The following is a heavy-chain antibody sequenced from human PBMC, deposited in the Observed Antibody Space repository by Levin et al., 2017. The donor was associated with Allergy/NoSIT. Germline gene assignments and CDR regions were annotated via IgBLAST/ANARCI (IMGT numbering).Heavy chain of an antibody. CDR2: ISYDANNK. J-gene: IGHJ4*02. V-gene: IGHV3-30*19. Sequence: RAGGSLRLSCAASGFTFSSFGMHWVRQAPGKGLEWISLISYDANNKYYADSVKGRFTISRDNSKDTLYLQMNSLRAEDTAVYYCGRGSGEVDYWGQGTLITVSS. CDR1: GFTFSSFG. CDR3: GRGSGEVDY. D-gene: IGHD1-26*01.